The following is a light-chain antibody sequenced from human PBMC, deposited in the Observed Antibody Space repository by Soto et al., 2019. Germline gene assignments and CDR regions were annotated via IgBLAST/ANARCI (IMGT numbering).Light chain of an antibody. J-gene: IGKJ4*01. V-gene: IGKV3-20*01. CDR3: QLYGTSPPVT. Sequence: EVVLTQSPGTMSVSPGESATLSCRASQSVTSSFLAWYQQKPGQAPRLLMYGASTRATGIPDRFRGGESGTDFTLTSTRLEAEDSAVYYCQLYGTSPPVTFGGGTKVEIK. CDR2: GAS. CDR1: QSVTSSF.